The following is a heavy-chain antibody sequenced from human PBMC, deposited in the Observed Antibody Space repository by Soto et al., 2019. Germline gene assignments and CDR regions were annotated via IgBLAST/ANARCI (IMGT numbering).Heavy chain of an antibody. J-gene: IGHJ5*02. CDR3: AKSMGGVVDVGSTVSNCFDH. V-gene: IGHV3-23*01. CDR1: GFTFSSYA. Sequence: EVQLLESGGGLVQPGGSLRLSCAASGFTFSSYAMSWVRQAPGKGLEWVSAISGSGGSTYYADSVKGRFTISRDNSKNTLDLQMNSLRAEVTAVYYCAKSMGGVVDVGSTVSNCFDHWGQGTLVTVSS. CDR2: ISGSGGST. D-gene: IGHD2-15*01.